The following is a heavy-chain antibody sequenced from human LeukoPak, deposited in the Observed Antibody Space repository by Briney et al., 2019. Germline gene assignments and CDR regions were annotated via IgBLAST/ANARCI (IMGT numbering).Heavy chain of an antibody. J-gene: IGHJ5*02. Sequence: GEGLEWVSAISGSGGSTSYADSVKGRFTISRDNSKNTLYLQMNSLRAEDTAVYYCLKTYYDILTGYFSSGYNWFDPWGQGTLVTVSS. CDR3: LKTYYDILTGYFSSGYNWFDP. CDR2: ISGSGGST. D-gene: IGHD3-9*01. V-gene: IGHV3-23*01.